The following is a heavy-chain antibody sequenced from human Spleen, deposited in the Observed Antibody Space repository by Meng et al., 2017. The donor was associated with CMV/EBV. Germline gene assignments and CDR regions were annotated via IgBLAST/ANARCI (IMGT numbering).Heavy chain of an antibody. CDR2: INPSGGST. Sequence: ASVKVSCKASGYSFAGYYMHWMRQAPGQGLEWMGIINPSGGSTSYAPKFQGRVTMTRDTSTSTVYMELSSLRSDDTAVYYCARRVGGLDVWGQGTLVTVSS. J-gene: IGHJ4*02. V-gene: IGHV1-46*01. CDR1: GYSFAGYY. CDR3: ARRVGGLDV. D-gene: IGHD3-10*01.